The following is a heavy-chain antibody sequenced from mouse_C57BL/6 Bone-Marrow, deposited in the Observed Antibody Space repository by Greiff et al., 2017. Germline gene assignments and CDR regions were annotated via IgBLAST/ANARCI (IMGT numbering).Heavy chain of an antibody. CDR1: GFTFSSYA. CDR3: ARDYGSSPWFAY. CDR2: ISAGGSYT. Sequence: EVMLVESGGGLVKPGGSLKLSCAASGFTFSSYAMSWVRQTPEKRLEWVATISAGGSYTYYPDNVKGRFTISRDNAKNNLYLQMSHLKSEDTAMYYCARDYGSSPWFAYWGQGTLVTVSA. J-gene: IGHJ3*01. V-gene: IGHV5-4*03. D-gene: IGHD1-1*01.